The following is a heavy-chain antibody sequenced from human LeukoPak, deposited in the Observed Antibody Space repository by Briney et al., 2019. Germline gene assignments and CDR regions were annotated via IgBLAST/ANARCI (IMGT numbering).Heavy chain of an antibody. CDR2: ISAYNGNT. D-gene: IGHD6-13*01. Sequence: ASVKVSCKASGYTFTSYGISWVRQAPGQGLEWMGWISAYNGNTNYAQRLQGRVTMTTDTSTSTAYMELRSLRSDDTAVYYCARGSGSSSWYDLAHCFDYWGQGTLVTVSS. J-gene: IGHJ4*02. CDR1: GYTFTSYG. CDR3: ARGSGSSSWYDLAHCFDY. V-gene: IGHV1-18*01.